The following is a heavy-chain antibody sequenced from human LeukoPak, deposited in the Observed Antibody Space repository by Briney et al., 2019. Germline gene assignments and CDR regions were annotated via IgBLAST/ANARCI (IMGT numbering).Heavy chain of an antibody. CDR2: ISAYNGNT. Sequence: GASVKVSCKASGYTFTSYGISWVRQAPGQGLEWMGWISAYNGNTNYAQKLQGRVTMTTDTSTSTAYMELRSLRSDDTAVYYCALTVLRYFDWLPHYDYWGQGTLVTVSS. D-gene: IGHD3-9*01. CDR3: ALTVLRYFDWLPHYDY. J-gene: IGHJ4*02. V-gene: IGHV1-18*01. CDR1: GYTFTSYG.